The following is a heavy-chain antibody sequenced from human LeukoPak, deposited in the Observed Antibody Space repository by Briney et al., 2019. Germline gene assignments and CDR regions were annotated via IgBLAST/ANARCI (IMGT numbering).Heavy chain of an antibody. CDR3: ARDGAARTDY. CDR2: INSRSSSI. Sequence: PGGSLRLSCAASGFTFNTYTMSWVRQAPGKGLEWVSSINSRSSSIYHADSVKGRFTISRDNAKNSLYLQMNSLRAEDTAVYYCARDGAARTDYWGQGTLVTVSS. CDR1: GFTFNTYT. D-gene: IGHD6-6*01. J-gene: IGHJ4*02. V-gene: IGHV3-21*01.